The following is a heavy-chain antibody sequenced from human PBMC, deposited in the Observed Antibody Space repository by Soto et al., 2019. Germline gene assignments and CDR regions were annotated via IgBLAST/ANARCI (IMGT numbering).Heavy chain of an antibody. J-gene: IGHJ4*02. CDR2: IYHSGST. Sequence: QLQLQESCSELVKPSQTLSLTCAVSGGSISSGGYSWSWILQPPGKGLEWIGYIYHSGSTYYNPSLKSRVTISVDRSKNQFSLKLSSVTAADTAVYFCAGGIAARPLGYWGQGTLVTVSS. V-gene: IGHV4-30-2*01. CDR1: GGSISSGGYS. CDR3: AGGIAARPLGY. D-gene: IGHD6-6*01.